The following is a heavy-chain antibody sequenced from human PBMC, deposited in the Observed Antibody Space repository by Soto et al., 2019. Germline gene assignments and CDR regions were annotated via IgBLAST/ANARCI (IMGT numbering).Heavy chain of an antibody. D-gene: IGHD3-10*01. V-gene: IGHV3-33*01. Sequence: QVQLVESGGGVVQPGRSLRLSCAASGFTFSSYGMHWVRQAPGKGLEWVAVIRYDGSNKYYADSVKGRFTISRDNSKNTLYLQMNSLRAEDTAVYYCARASLSSHRITMVGGVIDYFDYWGQGTLVTVSS. CDR3: ARASLSSHRITMVGGVIDYFDY. J-gene: IGHJ4*02. CDR2: IRYDGSNK. CDR1: GFTFSSYG.